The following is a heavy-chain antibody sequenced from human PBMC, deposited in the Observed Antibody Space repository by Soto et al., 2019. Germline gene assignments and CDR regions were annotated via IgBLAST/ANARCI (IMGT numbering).Heavy chain of an antibody. J-gene: IGHJ2*01. CDR3: ARGSLVGWYFDL. CDR2: IHHSGST. V-gene: IGHV4-61*01. CDR1: GGSVSSGTYY. Sequence: QVQLQESGPGLVKPSETLSLTCTVSGGSVSSGTYYWSWIRQPPGEGLQYIGYIHHSGSTNYHPSLKSRVITSVDTSKNQFSLKLSAVTAADTAVYYCARGSLVGWYFDLWGRGTLVTVSS.